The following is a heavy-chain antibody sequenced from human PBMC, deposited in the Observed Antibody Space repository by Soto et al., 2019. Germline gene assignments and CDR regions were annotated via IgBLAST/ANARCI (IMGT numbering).Heavy chain of an antibody. CDR1: GGSISSYY. J-gene: IGHJ5*02. Sequence: PSETLSLTCPVSGGSISSYYWSWIRQPPGKGLEWIGYIYYSGSTNYNPSLKSRVTISVDTSKNQFSLKLSSVTAEDTAVYYCARGPRYNWFDPWGQGTLVTVSS. V-gene: IGHV4-59*01. CDR3: ARGPRYNWFDP. CDR2: IYYSGST.